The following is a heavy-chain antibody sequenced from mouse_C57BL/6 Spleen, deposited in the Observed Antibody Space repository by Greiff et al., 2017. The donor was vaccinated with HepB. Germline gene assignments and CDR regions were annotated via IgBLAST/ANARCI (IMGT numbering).Heavy chain of an antibody. D-gene: IGHD2-2*01. V-gene: IGHV1-81*01. CDR1: GYTFTSYG. Sequence: VQLQQSGAELARPGASVKLSCKASGYTFTSYGISWVKQRTGLGLEWIGEIYPRSGNTYYNEKFKGKATLTADKSSSTAYMELRSLPSEDSAVYYCARVERWLLDYWGQGTTLTVSS. J-gene: IGHJ2*01. CDR3: ARVERWLLDY. CDR2: IYPRSGNT.